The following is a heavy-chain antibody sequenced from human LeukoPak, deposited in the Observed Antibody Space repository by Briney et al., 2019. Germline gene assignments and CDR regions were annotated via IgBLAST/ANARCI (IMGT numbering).Heavy chain of an antibody. CDR2: ISGVGNT. CDR3: ARLIAADTVDFDY. J-gene: IGHJ4*02. Sequence: GGSLRLSCVASGFTVSNNGLSWFRQAPGKRLEWVSDISGVGNTYYADSVKGRFTISRDNSKNTLYLQMNSLRAEDTAVYYCARLIAADTVDFDYWGQGTLVTVSS. V-gene: IGHV3-23*01. CDR1: GFTVSNNG. D-gene: IGHD6-13*01.